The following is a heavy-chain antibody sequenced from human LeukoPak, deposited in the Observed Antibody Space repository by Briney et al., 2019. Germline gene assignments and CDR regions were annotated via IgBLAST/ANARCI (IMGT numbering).Heavy chain of an antibody. V-gene: IGHV3-53*01. CDR3: ARDRYFDF. CDR2: INGGEGP. J-gene: IGHJ4*01. CDR1: GFTVSSTY. Sequence: GGSLRLSCAASGFTVSSTYMSWVRQAPGKGLGWVSLINGGEGPYYADSVKGRFTTSTDNSKNTLSLQMTSLRAEDTAMYYCARDRYFDFWGQGTLVTVSS.